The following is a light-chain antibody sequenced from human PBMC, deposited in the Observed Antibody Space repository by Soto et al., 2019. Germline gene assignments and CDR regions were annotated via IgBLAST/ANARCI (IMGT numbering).Light chain of an antibody. CDR1: ISNIGSNP. Sequence: QYVLPHPPAPCWTPCQRVTISWSGSISNIGSNPVYWHQQLPGTAPKLLIFRNNQRPSGVPDRFSDSKSGTSASLAISGLRSEDEADYYCAAWDDSLSVYVFGTGTKVTVL. V-gene: IGLV1-47*01. CDR2: RNN. J-gene: IGLJ1*01. CDR3: AAWDDSLSVYV.